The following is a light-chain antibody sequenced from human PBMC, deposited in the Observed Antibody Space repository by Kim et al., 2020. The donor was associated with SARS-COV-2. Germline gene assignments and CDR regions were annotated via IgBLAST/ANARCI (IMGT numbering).Light chain of an antibody. V-gene: IGLV3-21*04. Sequence: SYELTQPPSVSVAPGKTARITCGGNNIGSKSVHWYQQKPGQAPVLVIYYDSDRPSGIPERFSGSNSGNTATLTISRVEAGDEAYYYCQVWDSRSDHVVFG. CDR1: NIGSKS. CDR3: QVWDSRSDHVV. CDR2: YDS. J-gene: IGLJ2*01.